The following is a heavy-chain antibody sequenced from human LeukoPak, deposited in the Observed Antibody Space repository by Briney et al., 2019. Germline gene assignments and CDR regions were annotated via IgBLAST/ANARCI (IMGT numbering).Heavy chain of an antibody. V-gene: IGHV3-20*04. CDR2: INWNGGRT. CDR3: ARDYDYGDYPGY. D-gene: IGHD4-17*01. CDR1: GFMFDDYG. J-gene: IGHJ4*02. Sequence: GGSLRLSSAASGFMFDDYGMSWVRQAPGKGLEWVSGINWNGGRTGYADSVKGRFTISRDNAKNSLYLQMNSLRAEDTALYYCARDYDYGDYPGYWGQGTLVTVSS.